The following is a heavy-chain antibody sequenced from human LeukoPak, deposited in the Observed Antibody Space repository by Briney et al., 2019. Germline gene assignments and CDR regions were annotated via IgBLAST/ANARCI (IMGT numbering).Heavy chain of an antibody. D-gene: IGHD6-6*01. Sequence: SVKVSCKASGGTFSSYAISWVRQAPGQGLEWMGRIIPILGIANYAQKFQGRVTITADKSTSTAYMELSSLRSEDTAVYYCARDPVYSSSSFWYFGLWGRGTLVTVSS. J-gene: IGHJ2*01. CDR1: GGTFSSYA. CDR2: IIPILGIA. V-gene: IGHV1-69*04. CDR3: ARDPVYSSSSFWYFGL.